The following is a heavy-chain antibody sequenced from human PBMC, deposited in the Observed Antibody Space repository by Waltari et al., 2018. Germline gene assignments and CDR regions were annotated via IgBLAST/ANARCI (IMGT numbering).Heavy chain of an antibody. CDR2: IDPSDSYT. D-gene: IGHD2-2*01. J-gene: IGHJ6*03. CDR3: ARTSTRDFYYMDV. Sequence: EVQLVQSGAEVTKPGEPLRMSCKGSGYSFTTYWITWVRQMPGKGLEWMGRIDPSDSYTNYSPSFQGHVTISADRSINTAYLQWSSLKASDTAIYYCARTSTRDFYYMDVWGKGTTVTVSS. V-gene: IGHV5-10-1*01. CDR1: GYSFTTYW.